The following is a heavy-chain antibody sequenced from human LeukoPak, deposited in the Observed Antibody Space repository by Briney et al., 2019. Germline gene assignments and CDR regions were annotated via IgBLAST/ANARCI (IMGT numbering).Heavy chain of an antibody. CDR2: ISGSGGST. D-gene: IGHD3-9*01. V-gene: IGHV3-23*01. Sequence: GGSLRLSCAASGFTFSNYAMSWVRQAPGKGLEWVSAISGSGGSTYYADSVKGRFTISRDNAKNSLYLQMNSLRAEDTAVYYCARDSAEDDILTGYYNWFDPWGQGTLVTVSS. CDR3: ARDSAEDDILTGYYNWFDP. J-gene: IGHJ5*02. CDR1: GFTFSNYA.